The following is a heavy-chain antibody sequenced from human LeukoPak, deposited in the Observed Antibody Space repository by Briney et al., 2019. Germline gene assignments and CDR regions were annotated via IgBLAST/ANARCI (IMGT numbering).Heavy chain of an antibody. CDR1: GYTFTSYG. J-gene: IGHJ6*03. V-gene: IGHV1-18*01. CDR3: ARDRSIYYYYYMDV. D-gene: IGHD3-10*01. CDR2: ISAYNGNT. Sequence: ASVKVSCKASGYTFTSYGISWVRQAPGQGLEWMGWISAYNGNTNYAQKLQGRVTMTADTSTSTAYMELRSLRSDDTAVYYCARDRSIYYYYYMDVWGKGTTVTVFS.